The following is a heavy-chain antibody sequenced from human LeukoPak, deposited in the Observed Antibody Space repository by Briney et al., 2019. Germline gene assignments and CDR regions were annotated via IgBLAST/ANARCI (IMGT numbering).Heavy chain of an antibody. V-gene: IGHV3-53*01. D-gene: IGHD7-27*01. J-gene: IGHJ4*02. CDR1: GFTFNFHG. CDR2: IYSGGST. CDR3: ARALTGGLLSYFDY. Sequence: GGSLRLSCAASGFTFNFHGMHWVRQAPGKGLEWVSVIYSGGSTFYADSVKGRFTVSRDNSKNTLYLQMNSLRVEDTAVYYCARALTGGLLSYFDYWGQGTLVTVSS.